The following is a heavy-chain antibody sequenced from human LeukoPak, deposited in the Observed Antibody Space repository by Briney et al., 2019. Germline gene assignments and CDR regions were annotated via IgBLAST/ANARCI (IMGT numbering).Heavy chain of an antibody. CDR3: ARTTYCSGGTCYWYFDY. CDR2: ISTSSDYI. CDR1: GFTFSTYN. V-gene: IGHV3-21*01. Sequence: PGGSLRLSCAASGFTFSTYNMNWVRQAPGKGLEWVSSISTSSDYIYYADSEKGRFTISRDNAKNSLFLQMNSLRAEDTAVYYCARTTYCSGGTCYWYFDYWGQGTLVTVSS. D-gene: IGHD2-15*01. J-gene: IGHJ4*02.